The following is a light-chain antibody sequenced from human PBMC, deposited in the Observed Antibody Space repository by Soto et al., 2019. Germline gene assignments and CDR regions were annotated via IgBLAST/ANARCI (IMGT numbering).Light chain of an antibody. CDR1: QSVSANY. V-gene: IGKV3-20*01. CDR2: GAS. CDR3: HQYGSSPFT. Sequence: EVVLTQSPATLSLSPGERATLSCRANQSVSANYLAWYQQKPGQAPRLLIYGASSRATAIPDRFSGSGSGTDFTLTISRLEPEDFAVLYCHQYGSSPFTFGPGTKVDIK. J-gene: IGKJ3*01.